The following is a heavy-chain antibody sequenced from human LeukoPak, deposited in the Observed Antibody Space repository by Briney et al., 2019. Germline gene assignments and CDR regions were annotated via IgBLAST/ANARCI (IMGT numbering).Heavy chain of an antibody. CDR3: ARTGYSSSWHFDY. Sequence: GGSLRLSCAASGFTFSSYSMNWVRQAPGKGLEWGSYISSSSSTIYYADSVKGRFTISRDNAKNSLYLQMNSLRAEDTAVYYCARTGYSSSWHFDYWGQGTLVTVSS. CDR2: ISSSSSTI. V-gene: IGHV3-48*04. J-gene: IGHJ4*02. D-gene: IGHD6-13*01. CDR1: GFTFSSYS.